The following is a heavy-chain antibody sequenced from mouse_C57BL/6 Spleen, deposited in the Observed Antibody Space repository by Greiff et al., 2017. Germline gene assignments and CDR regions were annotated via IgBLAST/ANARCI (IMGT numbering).Heavy chain of an antibody. J-gene: IGHJ4*01. CDR3: ARNSNSYYAMDY. D-gene: IGHD2-5*01. Sequence: EVQLQQSGGDLVKPGGSLKLSCAASGFTFSSYGMSWVRQTPDKRLEWVATISSGGSYTYYPDNVKGRFTISRDNAKNTLYLQMSSLKSEDTAMYYCARNSNSYYAMDYWGQGTSVTVSS. V-gene: IGHV5-6*01. CDR1: GFTFSSYG. CDR2: ISSGGSYT.